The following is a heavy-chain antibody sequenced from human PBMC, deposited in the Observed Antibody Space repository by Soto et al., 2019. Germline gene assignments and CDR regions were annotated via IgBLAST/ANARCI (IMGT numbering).Heavy chain of an antibody. D-gene: IGHD2-2*01. V-gene: IGHV4-39*01. J-gene: IGHJ6*03. Sequence: QLQLQESGPGLVKPSETLSLTCTVSGGSISSSSYYWGWIRQPPGKGLEWIGSIYYSGSTYYNPSLKSRVTLPVDTSKNQFSLKLSSVTAADTAVYYCARRNNHLPEDYYYYYDVGVWGKGTTVTVSS. CDR1: GGSISSSSYY. CDR2: IYYSGST. CDR3: ARRNNHLPEDYYYYYDVGV.